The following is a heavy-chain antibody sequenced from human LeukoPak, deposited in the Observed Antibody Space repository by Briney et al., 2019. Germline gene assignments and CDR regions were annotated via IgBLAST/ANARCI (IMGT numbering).Heavy chain of an antibody. D-gene: IGHD3-22*01. Sequence: GASVKVSCKASGYTFTSYGISWVRQAPGQGLEWMGWISAYNGNTNYAQKLQGRVTMTTDTSTSTAYMELRSLRSDDTAVYYCARSPRPHGEDYYDSSGYYYFDYWGQGTLVTGSS. CDR3: ARSPRPHGEDYYDSSGYYYFDY. CDR2: ISAYNGNT. J-gene: IGHJ4*02. CDR1: GYTFTSYG. V-gene: IGHV1-18*01.